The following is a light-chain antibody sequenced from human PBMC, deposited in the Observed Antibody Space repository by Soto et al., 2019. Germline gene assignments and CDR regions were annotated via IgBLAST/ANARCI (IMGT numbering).Light chain of an antibody. Sequence: DIQMIQSPSSLSASVGDRVTITCQASQESSNYLNWYQQKPGKAPKLLIYDASNLERGVPSRFSRRRSRKDYTFNISDLQPEDFATDYCQQYDHLPRTFGRGTKVEIK. J-gene: IGKJ1*01. CDR1: QESSNY. CDR2: DAS. V-gene: IGKV1-33*01. CDR3: QQYDHLPRT.